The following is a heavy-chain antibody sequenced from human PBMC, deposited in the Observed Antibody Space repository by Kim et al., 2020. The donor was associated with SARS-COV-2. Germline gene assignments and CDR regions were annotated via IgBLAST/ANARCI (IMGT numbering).Heavy chain of an antibody. Sequence: GGSLRLSCEASGFAFSNYAMSWVRQVPGKGLEWVSNIFGSGSNTYHADFVKGRFTISKDNPKTTLYLQMNSRRPEDTAVYYCARHVHSSGWTFFWYFDLWGRGTLVTVSS. CDR2: IFGSGSNT. V-gene: IGHV3-23*01. CDR1: GFAFSNYA. D-gene: IGHD6-25*01. J-gene: IGHJ2*01. CDR3: ARHVHSSGWTFFWYFDL.